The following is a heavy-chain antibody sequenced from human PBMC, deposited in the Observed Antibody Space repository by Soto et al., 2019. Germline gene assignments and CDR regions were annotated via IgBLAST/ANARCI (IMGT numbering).Heavy chain of an antibody. J-gene: IGHJ4*02. V-gene: IGHV3-23*01. Sequence: LRLSCVASEFTFSSYAMAWVRQAPGKGLEWVSGISSSGGNTYYADSVKGRFTVSRDNSKNTLYLQMKSLRVEDTAAYYCAKGLYLGIAMPGSVWGQATLVTVSS. CDR3: AKGLYLGIAMPGSV. CDR1: EFTFSSYA. D-gene: IGHD6-19*01. CDR2: ISSSGGNT.